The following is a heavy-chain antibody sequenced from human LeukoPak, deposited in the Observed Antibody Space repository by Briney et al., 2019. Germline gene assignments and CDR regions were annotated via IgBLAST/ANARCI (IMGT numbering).Heavy chain of an antibody. CDR1: GGSFSGYY. Sequence: PLETLSLTCAVYGGSFSGYYWIWIRQPPGKGLEWIGEINHSGSTNYNPSLKSRVTISVDSSKNQFSLKLSSVTAADTAVYYCARAGDRSGYSDYWGQGTLVTVSS. J-gene: IGHJ4*02. V-gene: IGHV4-34*01. D-gene: IGHD3-22*01. CDR2: INHSGST. CDR3: ARAGDRSGYSDY.